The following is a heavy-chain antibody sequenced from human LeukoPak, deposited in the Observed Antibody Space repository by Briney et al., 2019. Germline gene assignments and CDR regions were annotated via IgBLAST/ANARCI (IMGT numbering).Heavy chain of an antibody. V-gene: IGHV3-74*01. CDR1: GFTFSNYW. CDR3: ARDLGQYYDTSDNWFDP. Sequence: QAGGSLRLSCAASGFTFSNYWMHWVRQAPGKGLVWVSRINSDGFNTSYADSVKGRFTISRDNAKNTLNLQMNSLRAEDTAVYYCARDLGQYYDTSDNWFDPWGQGTLVTVSS. J-gene: IGHJ5*02. D-gene: IGHD3-22*01. CDR2: INSDGFNT.